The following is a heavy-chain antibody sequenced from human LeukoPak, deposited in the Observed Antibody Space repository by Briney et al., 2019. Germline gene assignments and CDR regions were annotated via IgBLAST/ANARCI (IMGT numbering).Heavy chain of an antibody. V-gene: IGHV4-39*07. D-gene: IGHD3-22*01. CDR3: ARVYSSGYYYDDY. CDR1: GDSISSSSYY. J-gene: IGHJ4*02. Sequence: SETLSLTCTVSGDSISSSSYYWGWIRQPPGKGLEWIGSIYYSGSTYYNPSLKSRVTISVDTSKNHFSLRLSSVTAADTAVYYCARVYSSGYYYDDYWGQGTLVTVSS. CDR2: IYYSGST.